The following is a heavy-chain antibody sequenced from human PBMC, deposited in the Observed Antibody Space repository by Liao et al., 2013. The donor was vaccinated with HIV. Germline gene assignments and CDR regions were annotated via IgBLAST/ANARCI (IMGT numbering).Heavy chain of an antibody. Sequence: QVQLQESGPGLVKPSETLSLTCTVSGDSISSYYWSWIRQPAGKGLEWIGRIYPSGSTNYNPSLKSRVTMSVDTSKNQFSLKLSSVTAADTAVYYCARTDQYYDFWNGYENWFDPWGQGTLVTVSS. CDR3: ARTDQYYDFWNGYENWFDP. CDR1: GDSISSYY. V-gene: IGHV4-4*07. CDR2: IYPSGST. D-gene: IGHD3-3*01. J-gene: IGHJ5*02.